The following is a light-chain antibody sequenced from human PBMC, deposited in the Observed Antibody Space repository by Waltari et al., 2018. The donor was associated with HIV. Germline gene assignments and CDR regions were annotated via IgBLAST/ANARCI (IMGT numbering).Light chain of an antibody. V-gene: IGLV2-23*02. J-gene: IGLJ2*01. CDR1: SSAVGHSDL. Sequence: QSALTQPASVSGSPGQSLTISCTGTSSAVGHSDLVSWYQQHPGKAPKVMIYEVRKRPAGVSNRFSGSKSGNTASLTISGLQSEDEAAYYCCSYATSSTLIFGGGTKLTVL. CDR2: EVR. CDR3: CSYATSSTLI.